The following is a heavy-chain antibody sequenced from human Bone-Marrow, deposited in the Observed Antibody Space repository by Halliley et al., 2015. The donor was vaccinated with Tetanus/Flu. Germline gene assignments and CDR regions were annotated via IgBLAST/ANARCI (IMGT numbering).Heavy chain of an antibody. CDR3: ASAYYDWMLFFY. D-gene: IGHD3-9*01. J-gene: IGHJ6*02. CDR2: ISSGGDYT. Sequence: LGGVSSISSGGDYTFYADSVKGRFRISRDNTNNSVSLHMDNLRAEDTAIYYCASAYYDWMLFFYWGQGTTVTVSS. V-gene: IGHV3-21*01.